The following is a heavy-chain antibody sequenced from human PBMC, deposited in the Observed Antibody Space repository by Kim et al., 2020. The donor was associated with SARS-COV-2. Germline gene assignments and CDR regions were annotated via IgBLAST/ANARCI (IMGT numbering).Heavy chain of an antibody. J-gene: IGHJ4*02. D-gene: IGHD3-16*01. Sequence: SETLSLTCTVSGGSISSSSYYWGWIRQPPGKGLEWIGSIYYSGSTYYNPSLKSRVTISVDTSKNQFSLKLSSVTAADTAVYYCARRSGGYWVRGYYFDYWGQGTLVTVSS. CDR2: IYYSGST. V-gene: IGHV4-39*01. CDR1: GGSISSSSYY. CDR3: ARRSGGYWVRGYYFDY.